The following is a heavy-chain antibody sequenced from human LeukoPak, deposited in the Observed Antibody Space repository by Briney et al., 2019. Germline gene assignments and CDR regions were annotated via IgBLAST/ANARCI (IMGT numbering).Heavy chain of an antibody. CDR1: GYTFTSYG. CDR3: AVLIAAAGTAHDY. J-gene: IGHJ4*02. D-gene: IGHD6-13*01. CDR2: ISAYNGNT. Sequence: ASVTVSCTASGYTFTSYGISWVRQAPGQGLEWMGWISAYNGNTNYAQKLQGRVTITTDTSTSTAYMELRSLRSDDTAVYYCAVLIAAAGTAHDYWGQGTLVTVSS. V-gene: IGHV1-18*01.